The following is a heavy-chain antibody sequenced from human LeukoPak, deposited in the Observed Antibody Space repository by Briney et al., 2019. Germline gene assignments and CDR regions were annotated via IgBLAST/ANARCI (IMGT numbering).Heavy chain of an antibody. CDR2: ISSSGNTI. J-gene: IGHJ4*02. D-gene: IGHD3-10*01. V-gene: IGHV3-48*03. CDR1: GFTFSSYE. CDR3: AREVYGSGSSFDY. Sequence: PGGSLRLSCAASGFTFSSYEMNWVRQAPGKGLEWVSYISSSGNTIYYADSVKGRFNISRDKAKNSMYLQMNSLRAEDTAVYYCAREVYGSGSSFDYWGQGTLVTVSS.